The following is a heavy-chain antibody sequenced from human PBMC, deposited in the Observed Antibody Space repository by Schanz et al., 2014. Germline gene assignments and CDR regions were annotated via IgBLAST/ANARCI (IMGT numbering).Heavy chain of an antibody. CDR3: AKGKSEVRGIILDY. D-gene: IGHD3-10*01. Sequence: EVQLVESGGGLVKPGGSLRLSCAASGFTVSNSYIHWVRQAPGKGLEWVSTIYSSGSTYYADSVRGRFTISRDNSRNTLFLQMRNLRADDTALYYCAKGKSEVRGIILDYWGQGTMVVVSS. J-gene: IGHJ4*02. CDR2: IYSSGST. CDR1: GFTVSNSY. V-gene: IGHV3-53*01.